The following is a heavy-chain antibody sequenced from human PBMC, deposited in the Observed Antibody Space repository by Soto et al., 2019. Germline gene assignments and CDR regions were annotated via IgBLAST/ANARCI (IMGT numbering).Heavy chain of an antibody. CDR2: ISGSGGST. CDR3: AKGSVITFGGVIVTLFDY. J-gene: IGHJ4*02. Sequence: GGSLRLSCAASGFTFSSYAMSWVRQAPGKGLEWVSAISGSGGSTYYADSVKGRFTISRDNSKNTLYLQMNSLRAEDTAVYYCAKGSVITFGGVIVTLFDYWGQGTLVTVSS. CDR1: GFTFSSYA. V-gene: IGHV3-23*01. D-gene: IGHD3-16*02.